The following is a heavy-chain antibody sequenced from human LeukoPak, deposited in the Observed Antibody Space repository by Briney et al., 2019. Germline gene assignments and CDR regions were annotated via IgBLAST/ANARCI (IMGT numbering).Heavy chain of an antibody. J-gene: IGHJ4*02. D-gene: IGHD6-13*01. CDR2: ISSSGSYI. Sequence: GGSLRLSCVASGFTFSSYNMNWVRQAPGKGLEWVSSISSSGSYIYYADSVKGRFTISRDSAKNSLHLQMNSLRADDTAMYYCAREVRYTGICLDYWGRGTLVTVSS. CDR1: GFTFSSYN. V-gene: IGHV3-21*01. CDR3: AREVRYTGICLDY.